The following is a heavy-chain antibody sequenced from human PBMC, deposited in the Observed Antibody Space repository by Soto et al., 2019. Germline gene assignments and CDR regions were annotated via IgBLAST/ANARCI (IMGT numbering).Heavy chain of an antibody. CDR1: GSSVSSGIYY. D-gene: IGHD4-17*01. CDR2: IYHSETT. CDR3: ARYHDYGDYGYFDS. J-gene: IGHJ4*02. Sequence: SETLSLTCTVSGSSVSSGIYYWTWIRQPPGEGLEWIGYIYHSETTNYNASLRSRVTISVGTSKNQFSLRLASVTAADTAVYYCARYHDYGDYGYFDSWGQGTLVTVSS. V-gene: IGHV4-61*01.